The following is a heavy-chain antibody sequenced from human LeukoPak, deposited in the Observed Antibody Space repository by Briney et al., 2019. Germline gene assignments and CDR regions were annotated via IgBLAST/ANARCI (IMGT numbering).Heavy chain of an antibody. CDR1: GYSISSGYY. Sequence: SSGTLSLTCTVSGYSISSGYYWGWIRQPPGKGLEWIGSIYHGGSTYYNPSLKSRVTISVDTSKNQFSLKLSSVTAADTAVYFCARDSWPEVVRFDYWGQGTLVIVSS. CDR3: ARDSWPEVVRFDY. D-gene: IGHD1-14*01. V-gene: IGHV4-38-2*02. J-gene: IGHJ4*02. CDR2: IYHGGST.